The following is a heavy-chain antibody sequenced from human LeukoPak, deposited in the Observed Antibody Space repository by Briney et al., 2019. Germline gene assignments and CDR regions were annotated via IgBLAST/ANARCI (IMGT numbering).Heavy chain of an antibody. CDR2: ISGSGGST. V-gene: IGHV3-23*01. J-gene: IGHJ3*02. CDR3: AKYVVVPAAGAFDI. CDR1: GFTFSSYG. D-gene: IGHD2-2*01. Sequence: QPGGSLRLSCTASGFTFSSYGMHWVRQAPGKGLEWVSAISGSGGSTYYADSVKGRFTISRDNSKNTLYLQMNSLRAEDTAVYYCAKYVVVPAAGAFDIWGQGTMVTVSS.